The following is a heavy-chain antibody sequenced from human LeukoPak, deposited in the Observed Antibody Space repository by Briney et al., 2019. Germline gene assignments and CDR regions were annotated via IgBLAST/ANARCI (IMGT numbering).Heavy chain of an antibody. CDR1: GFTFSSYA. CDR2: ISGSGDST. Sequence: PGGSLRLSCAASGFTFSSYAMSWVRQAPGKGLEWVSAISGSGDSTYCADSVKGRFTISRDNSKNTLYLQMNSLRAEDTAVYYCASGRGSWYYYGMDVWGQGTTVTVSS. J-gene: IGHJ6*02. D-gene: IGHD3-10*01. CDR3: ASGRGSWYYYGMDV. V-gene: IGHV3-23*01.